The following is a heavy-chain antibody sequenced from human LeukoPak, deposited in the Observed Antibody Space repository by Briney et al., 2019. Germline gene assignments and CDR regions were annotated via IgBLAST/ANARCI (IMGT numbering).Heavy chain of an antibody. V-gene: IGHV3-15*05. D-gene: IGHD2-15*01. CDR1: GLTYRNAW. Sequence: GGSLRLSCVASGLTYRNAWMTWVRQAPGEGLEWVGRIKSNPDGGTTDFAASVKGRFFISRDDSKSTLSLQMNSLKIEDTAVYYCTTGGPHISGHPLDYWGQGIPVTVSS. CDR3: TTGGPHISGHPLDY. CDR2: IKSNPDGGTT. J-gene: IGHJ4*02.